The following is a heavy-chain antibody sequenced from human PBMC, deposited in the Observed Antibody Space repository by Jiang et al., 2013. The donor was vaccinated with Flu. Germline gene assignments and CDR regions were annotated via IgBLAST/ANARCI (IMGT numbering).Heavy chain of an antibody. V-gene: IGHV4-31*03. CDR1: GGSISSGGYY. CDR2: IYYSGST. CDR3: ARDSPGYDFWSGSFDY. Sequence: GLVKPSQTLSLTRTVSGGSISSGGYYWSWIRQHPGKGLEWIGYIYYSGSTYYNPSLKSRVTISVDTSKNQFSLKLSSVTAADTAVYYCARDSPGYDFWSGSFDYWGQGTLVTVSS. D-gene: IGHD3-3*01. J-gene: IGHJ4*02.